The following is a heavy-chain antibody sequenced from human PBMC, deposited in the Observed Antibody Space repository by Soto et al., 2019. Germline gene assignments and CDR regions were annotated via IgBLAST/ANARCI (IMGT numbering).Heavy chain of an antibody. Sequence: SETLSLTCTVSGGSISSYYWSWIRQPPGKGLEWIGYIYYSGSTNYNPSLKSRVTISVDTSKNQFSLKLSSVTAADTAVYYCARVKSVYGDYPTYYMDVWGKGTTVTVSS. D-gene: IGHD4-17*01. CDR3: ARVKSVYGDYPTYYMDV. V-gene: IGHV4-59*01. J-gene: IGHJ6*03. CDR2: IYYSGST. CDR1: GGSISSYY.